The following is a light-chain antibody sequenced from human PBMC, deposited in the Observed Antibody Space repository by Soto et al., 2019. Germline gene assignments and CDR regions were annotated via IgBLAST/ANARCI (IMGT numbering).Light chain of an antibody. V-gene: IGLV1-40*01. CDR1: SSNIGADYD. J-gene: IGLJ2*01. CDR3: QSYDSSLSAHVV. CDR2: GNN. Sequence: QSVLTQPPSVSGAPGQRVTISCTGSSSNIGADYDVHWYQRLPGTAPQLLIYGNNNRPSGVPDRFSGSKSGTSASLAITGLQAEDEADYYCQSYDSSLSAHVVFGGGTKLTVL.